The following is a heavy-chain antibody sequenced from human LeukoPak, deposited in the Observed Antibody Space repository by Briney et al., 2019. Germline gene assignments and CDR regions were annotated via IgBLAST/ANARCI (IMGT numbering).Heavy chain of an antibody. V-gene: IGHV3-23*01. Sequence: GGSLRLSCAASGFTFSSYAMSWVRQAPGKGLAWVSAISGSGGSTYYADSVKGRFTISRDNSKNTLYLQMNSLRAEDTAVYYCAKEVYCSGGSCYSPDYFDYWGQGTLVTVSS. D-gene: IGHD2-15*01. J-gene: IGHJ4*02. CDR1: GFTFSSYA. CDR3: AKEVYCSGGSCYSPDYFDY. CDR2: ISGSGGST.